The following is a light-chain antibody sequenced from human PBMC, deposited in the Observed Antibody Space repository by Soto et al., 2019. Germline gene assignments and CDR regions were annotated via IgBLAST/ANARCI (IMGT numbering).Light chain of an antibody. CDR2: ATS. J-gene: IGKJ3*01. CDR3: KQGYKITPFT. CDR1: QSISDY. V-gene: IGKV1-39*01. Sequence: DIQMTQSPSSLSASLGDRVTITCRASQSISDYLNWYQQKPGKAPRLLIYATSTLRSGVPSRFSGSRSGTDFTLTISSLPTEDFATYYCKQGYKITPFTFGPGTQVDIK.